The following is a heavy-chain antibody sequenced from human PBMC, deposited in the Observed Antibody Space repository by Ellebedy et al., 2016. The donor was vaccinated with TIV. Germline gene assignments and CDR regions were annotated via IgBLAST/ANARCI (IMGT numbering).Heavy chain of an antibody. V-gene: IGHV3-30*03. D-gene: IGHD1-14*01. CDR2: ISNEGSTR. Sequence: GESLKISCEASGFTFSTYGMHWVRQAPGKGLEWVAFISNEGSTRYTTDSVKGRFTISRDNAKNTLYLQMNSLRAEDTAVYYCARGHISPEDYWGQGTLVTVSS. CDR3: ARGHISPEDY. J-gene: IGHJ4*02. CDR1: GFTFSTYG.